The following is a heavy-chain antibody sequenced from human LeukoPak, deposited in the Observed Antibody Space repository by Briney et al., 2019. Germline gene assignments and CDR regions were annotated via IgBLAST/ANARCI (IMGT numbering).Heavy chain of an antibody. J-gene: IGHJ4*02. V-gene: IGHV1-18*01. CDR2: ISAYNGNT. CDR1: GYTFTNYG. CDR3: ARDAHSSSWPYYFDY. Sequence: ASVKVSCKASGYTFTNYGVTWVRQAPGQGLEWMGWISAYNGNTNYAQKLQGRVTMTTDTSTGTAYMELRSLRSDDTAVYYCARDAHSSSWPYYFDYWGQGTLVTVSS. D-gene: IGHD6-13*01.